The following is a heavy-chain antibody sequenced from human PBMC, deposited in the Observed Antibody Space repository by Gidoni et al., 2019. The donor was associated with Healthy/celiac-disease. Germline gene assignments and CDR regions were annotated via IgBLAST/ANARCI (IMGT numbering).Heavy chain of an antibody. CDR2: ISYDGSNK. V-gene: IGHV3-30*18. D-gene: IGHD1-7*01. CDR3: AKDLPPGTQLELFFPDY. J-gene: IGHJ4*02. Sequence: QVQLVESGGGVVQPGGSLRLSCAASGFTFSSYGMHWVRQAPGKGLEWVAVISYDGSNKYYADSVKGRFTISRDNSKNTLYLQMNSLRAEDTAVYYCAKDLPPGTQLELFFPDYWGQGTLVTVSS. CDR1: GFTFSSYG.